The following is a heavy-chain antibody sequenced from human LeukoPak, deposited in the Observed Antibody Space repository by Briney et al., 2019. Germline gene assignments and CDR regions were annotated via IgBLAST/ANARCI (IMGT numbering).Heavy chain of an antibody. J-gene: IGHJ3*02. CDR1: GGSISSYY. CDR3: ARLRLRYTRNGDSTSYEVFDI. V-gene: IGHV4-59*01. D-gene: IGHD2-21*01. Sequence: SSETLSLTCTVSGGSISSYYWSWIRQPPGKGLEWIGYIYYSGSTNYNPSLKSRVTISVDTSKNQFSLKLSSVTAADTAVYYCARLRLRYTRNGDSTSYEVFDIWGQGTVVTVSS. CDR2: IYYSGST.